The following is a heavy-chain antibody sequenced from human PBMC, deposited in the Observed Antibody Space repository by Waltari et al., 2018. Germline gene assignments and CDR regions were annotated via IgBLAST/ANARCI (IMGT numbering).Heavy chain of an antibody. CDR1: GFTFSSYS. J-gene: IGHJ6*02. Sequence: EVQLVESGGGLVQPGGSLRLSCAASGFTFSSYSMNWVRQAPGKGLEWVSYISSSSSTIYYADSVKGRFTISRDNAKNSLYLQMNSLRAEDTAVYYCARDPPYYYDSSGYYYYYGMDVWGQGTTVTVSS. V-gene: IGHV3-48*01. CDR2: ISSSSSTI. CDR3: ARDPPYYYDSSGYYYYYGMDV. D-gene: IGHD3-22*01.